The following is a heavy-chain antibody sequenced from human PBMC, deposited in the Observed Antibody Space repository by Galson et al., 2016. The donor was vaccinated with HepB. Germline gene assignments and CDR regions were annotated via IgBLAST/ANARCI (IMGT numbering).Heavy chain of an antibody. CDR3: AGTGYCTGGSCRNWLDP. CDR2: VNPSGGIT. Sequence: SVKVSCKASGYTFITYYIHWVRQAPGQGLEWIGIVNPSGGITSYAQKFEGRVTMTRDTSTSTGYTELSSLSSDDTAVYYCAGTGYCTGGSCRNWLDPWGQGTPVTFSS. J-gene: IGHJ5*02. V-gene: IGHV1-46*01. CDR1: GYTFITYY. D-gene: IGHD2-8*02.